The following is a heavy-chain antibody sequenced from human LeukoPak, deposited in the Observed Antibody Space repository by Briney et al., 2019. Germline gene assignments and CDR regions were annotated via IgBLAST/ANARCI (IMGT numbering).Heavy chain of an antibody. CDR3: ARALGDWYYFDY. Sequence: PGGSLRLSCAASGFTFSSYSMNWVRQAPGKGLEWVSSISSSSSDIYYADTVKGRVTISRANVMTSLYLQLNSLRAEVTAVYYCARALGDWYYFDYWGQGTLVTVSS. D-gene: IGHD2-21*01. CDR1: GFTFSSYS. J-gene: IGHJ4*02. V-gene: IGHV3-21*01. CDR2: ISSSSSDI.